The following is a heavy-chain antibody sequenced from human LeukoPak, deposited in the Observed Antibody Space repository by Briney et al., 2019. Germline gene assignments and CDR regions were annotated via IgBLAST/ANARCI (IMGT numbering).Heavy chain of an antibody. D-gene: IGHD3-16*01. CDR2: IIPIFGTA. Sequence: SVKVSCKASGGAFCSYAISWVRQAPGQGLEWMGGIIPIFGTANYAQKFQGRVTITADKSTGTAYMELSSLRSEDTAVYYCARVGGNWFDPWGQGTLVTVSS. CDR3: ARVGGNWFDP. CDR1: GGAFCSYA. J-gene: IGHJ5*02. V-gene: IGHV1-69*06.